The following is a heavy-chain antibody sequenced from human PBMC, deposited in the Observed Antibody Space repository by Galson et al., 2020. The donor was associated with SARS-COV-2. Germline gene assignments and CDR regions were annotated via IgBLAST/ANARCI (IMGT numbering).Heavy chain of an antibody. J-gene: IGHJ4*02. Sequence: ASVKVSCKASGYTFTSYGISWVRQAPGQGLEWMGWISAYNGNTNYAQKLQGRVTMTTDTSTSTAYMELRSLRSDDTAVYYCARDYGYYDFWSGYYPIVYFDYWGQGTLVTVSS. D-gene: IGHD3-3*01. CDR2: ISAYNGNT. CDR1: GYTFTSYG. V-gene: IGHV1-18*04. CDR3: ARDYGYYDFWSGYYPIVYFDY.